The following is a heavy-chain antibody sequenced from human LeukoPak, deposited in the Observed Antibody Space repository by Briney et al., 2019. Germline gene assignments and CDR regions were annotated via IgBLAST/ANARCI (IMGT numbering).Heavy chain of an antibody. CDR1: GFTFSRYS. Sequence: GGSLRLSCAAAGFTFSRYSVNWVRQAPGKGMEWVSCISDSSRHIYYADSVKGRFTISRDNAKSSASLQMNSLRVDDTAVYYCARAYTNGDYLDYWGQGTLVTVSS. CDR3: ARAYTNGDYLDY. D-gene: IGHD4-17*01. CDR2: ISDSSRHI. J-gene: IGHJ4*02. V-gene: IGHV3-21*01.